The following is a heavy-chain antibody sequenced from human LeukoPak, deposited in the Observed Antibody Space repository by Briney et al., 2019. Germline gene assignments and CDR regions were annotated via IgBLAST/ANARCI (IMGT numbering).Heavy chain of an antibody. CDR1: GGTFSSYA. J-gene: IGHJ4*02. CDR3: ARSHAARLSEAFDY. CDR2: IIPIFGTA. Sequence: GSSVKVSCKASGGTFSSYAISWVRQAPGQGLEWMGGIIPIFGTANYAQKFQGRVTITADESTSTAYMELSSLRSEDTAVYYCARSHAARLSEAFDYWGQGTLVTVSS. D-gene: IGHD6-25*01. V-gene: IGHV1-69*01.